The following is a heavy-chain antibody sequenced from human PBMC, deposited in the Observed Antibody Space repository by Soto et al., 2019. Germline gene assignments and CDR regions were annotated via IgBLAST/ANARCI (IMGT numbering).Heavy chain of an antibody. CDR2: INHSGST. CDR1: GGSFSGYY. Sequence: QVQLQQWGAGLLKPSETLSLTCAVYGGSFSGYYWTWIRQPPGTGLEWIGEINHSGSTNYNPSLKSRVTISVDTSKNQFSLKLTSVSAAATVVYYCARDKITGLFDYWGQGTLVTVSS. D-gene: IGHD2-8*02. J-gene: IGHJ4*02. CDR3: ARDKITGLFDY. V-gene: IGHV4-34*01.